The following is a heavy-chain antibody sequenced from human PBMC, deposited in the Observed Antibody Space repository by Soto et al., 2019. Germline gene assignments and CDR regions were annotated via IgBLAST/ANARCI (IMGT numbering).Heavy chain of an antibody. J-gene: IGHJ4*02. CDR3: AGLYSSGYFHFDY. V-gene: IGHV4-61*08. D-gene: IGHD3-22*01. Sequence: TCTVSGGSINSGDYHWSWIRQPPGKGLEWIGYIYYSGSTNYNPSLKSRVTISVDTSKNQFSLKLSSVTAADTAVYYCAGLYSSGYFHFDYWGQGTLVTVSS. CDR2: IYYSGST. CDR1: GGSINSGDYH.